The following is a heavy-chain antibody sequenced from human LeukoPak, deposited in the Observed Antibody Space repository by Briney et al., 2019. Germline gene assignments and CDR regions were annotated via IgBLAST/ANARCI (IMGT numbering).Heavy chain of an antibody. CDR3: AKSLSALPAALDY. CDR2: IRYDGSNK. D-gene: IGHD2-2*01. CDR1: GFTFSSYG. J-gene: IGHJ4*02. V-gene: IGHV3-30*02. Sequence: GGSLRLSCAASGFTFSSYGMHWVRQAPGKGLEWVAFIRYDGSNKYYADSVKGRFTISRDNSKNTLYLQMNSLRAEDTAVYYCAKSLSALPAALDYWGQRTLVTVSS.